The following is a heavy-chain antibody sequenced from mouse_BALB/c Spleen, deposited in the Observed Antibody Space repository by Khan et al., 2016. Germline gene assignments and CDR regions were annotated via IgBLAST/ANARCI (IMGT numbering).Heavy chain of an antibody. V-gene: IGHV9-3*02. CDR3: ARTGDYPYYAMDY. J-gene: IGHJ4*01. CDR1: EFTFTNYG. CDR2: INTNTGEP. D-gene: IGHD2-13*01. Sequence: QIQLVQSGPELKKPGETVKISCKASEFTFTNYGMNWVKQAPGKGLKWMGWINTNTGEPTYAEEFKGRFAFSLEASASTAYLQIHNLKNEDSATYFCARTGDYPYYAMDYWCQGTSVTVSS.